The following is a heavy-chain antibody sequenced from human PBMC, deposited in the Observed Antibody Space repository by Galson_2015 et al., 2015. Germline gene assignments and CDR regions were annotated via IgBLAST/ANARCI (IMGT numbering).Heavy chain of an antibody. Sequence: SVKVSCKSSGYTFTSYAMHWVRPAPGQRLEWIGGINAGNGNTKYSQKFQGRVTITRDTSESTAYMELSSLRSEDTAVYYCARDPMDYNWFDPWGQGTLVTVSS. D-gene: IGHD3/OR15-3a*01. V-gene: IGHV1-3*01. J-gene: IGHJ5*02. CDR1: GYTFTSYA. CDR2: INAGNGNT. CDR3: ARDPMDYNWFDP.